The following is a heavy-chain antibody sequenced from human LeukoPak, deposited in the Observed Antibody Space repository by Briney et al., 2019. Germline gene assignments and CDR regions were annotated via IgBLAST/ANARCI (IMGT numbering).Heavy chain of an antibody. D-gene: IGHD3-10*01. CDR2: INTNSGST. Sequence: ASVNVSCKSSVYTFTDYYMHWVRQAPGQGLEWMGWINTNSGSTNFAQNFQGRVTMPRDTSISTPYMDLSRLRSDDTAVYYCARDPYGSGNYYFDYWGQGTLVTVSS. CDR3: ARDPYGSGNYYFDY. CDR1: VYTFTDYY. V-gene: IGHV1-2*02. J-gene: IGHJ4*02.